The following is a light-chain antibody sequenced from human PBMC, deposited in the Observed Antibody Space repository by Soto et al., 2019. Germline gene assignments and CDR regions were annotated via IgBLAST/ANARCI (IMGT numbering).Light chain of an antibody. CDR1: SSDVGGYNY. V-gene: IGLV2-14*01. J-gene: IGLJ1*01. CDR3: SSYTSGSTYV. Sequence: QSVLTQPASVSGSPGQSITISCTGTSSDVGGYNYVSWYQQHPGKAPKLIIYEVSNRPSGISNRFSGSKSGNTASLTISGLQPEDEADYYCSSYTSGSTYVFGTGTKLTVL. CDR2: EVS.